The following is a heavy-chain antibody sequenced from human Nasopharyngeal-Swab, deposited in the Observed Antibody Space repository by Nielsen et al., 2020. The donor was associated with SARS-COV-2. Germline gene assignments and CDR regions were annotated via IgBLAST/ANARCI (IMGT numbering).Heavy chain of an antibody. V-gene: IGHV3-30*09. J-gene: IGHJ3*02. D-gene: IGHD1-26*01. Sequence: GESLKISCAASGFTFSSYAMHWVRQAPGTGLEWVAIISYDGSNKYYADSVKGRIAISRDNSKNTLYLQMNSLRAEDTAVYYCARVRRVGATSGEDAFDIWGQGTMVTVSS. CDR2: ISYDGSNK. CDR1: GFTFSSYA. CDR3: ARVRRVGATSGEDAFDI.